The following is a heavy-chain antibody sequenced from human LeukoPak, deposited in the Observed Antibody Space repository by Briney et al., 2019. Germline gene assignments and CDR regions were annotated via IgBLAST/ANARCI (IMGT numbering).Heavy chain of an antibody. Sequence: GGSLRLSCAASGFTFSSYSMNWVRQAPGKGLEWVSSISSSSSYIYYADSVKGRFTISRDNAKNSLYLQMNSLRAGDTAVYYCARDVSEMATIPLDYWGQGTLVTVSS. CDR1: GFTFSSYS. V-gene: IGHV3-21*01. D-gene: IGHD5-24*01. J-gene: IGHJ4*02. CDR3: ARDVSEMATIPLDY. CDR2: ISSSSSYI.